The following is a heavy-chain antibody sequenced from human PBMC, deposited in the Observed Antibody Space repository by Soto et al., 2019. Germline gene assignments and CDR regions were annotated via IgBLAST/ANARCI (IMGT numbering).Heavy chain of an antibody. Sequence: TSETLSLTCTVSGGSISSSSYYWGWIRQPPGKGLEWIGSIYYSGSTYYNPSLKSRVTISVDTSKNQFSLKLSSVTAADTAVYYCARRITVTTHGFDYWGQGTLVTVSS. J-gene: IGHJ4*02. D-gene: IGHD4-17*01. CDR3: ARRITVTTHGFDY. CDR1: GGSISSSSYY. CDR2: IYYSGST. V-gene: IGHV4-39*01.